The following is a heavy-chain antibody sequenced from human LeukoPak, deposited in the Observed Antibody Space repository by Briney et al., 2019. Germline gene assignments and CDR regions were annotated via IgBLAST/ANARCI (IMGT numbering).Heavy chain of an antibody. CDR2: ISGSGGST. V-gene: IGHV3-23*01. CDR3: AKSPPTGVVVPAAILLYYYMDV. D-gene: IGHD2-2*01. J-gene: IGHJ6*03. CDR1: GFTFSSYG. Sequence: PGGSLRLSCAASGFTFSSYGMSWVRQAPGKGLEWVSAISGSGGSTYYADSVKGRFTISRDNSKNTLYLQMNSLRAEDTAVYYCAKSPPTGVVVPAAILLYYYMDVWGKGTTVTISS.